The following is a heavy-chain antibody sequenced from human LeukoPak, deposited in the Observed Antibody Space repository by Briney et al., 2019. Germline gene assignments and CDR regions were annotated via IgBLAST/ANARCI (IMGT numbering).Heavy chain of an antibody. CDR2: MNTNSGNT. Sequence: ASVKLSCKASGYTFTSYDINWVRQATGQGLEWMGWMNTNSGNTGYAQKFQGRVTMSRNTSISTAYMELSSLRSEDTAVYYCARGRTRYSGYDYGYWGQGTLVTVSS. CDR1: GYTFTSYD. D-gene: IGHD5-12*01. CDR3: ARGRTRYSGYDYGY. V-gene: IGHV1-8*01. J-gene: IGHJ4*02.